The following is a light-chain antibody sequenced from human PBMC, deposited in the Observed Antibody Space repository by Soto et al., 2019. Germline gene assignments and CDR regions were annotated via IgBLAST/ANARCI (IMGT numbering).Light chain of an antibody. CDR2: DVN. J-gene: IGLJ1*01. CDR3: SSFTTSGNYV. Sequence: QSALTQPASVPGSPGQSIAVSCTGTSSDVGAYNYVSWYQHHPGKVPKLIIYDVNNRPSGVSDRFSGSKSGDTASLTISGLLPEDETDYYCSSFTTSGNYVFGSGTKVTVL. CDR1: SSDVGAYNY. V-gene: IGLV2-14*03.